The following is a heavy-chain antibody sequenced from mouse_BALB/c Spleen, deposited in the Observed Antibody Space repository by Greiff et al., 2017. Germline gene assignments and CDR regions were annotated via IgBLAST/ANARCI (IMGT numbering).Heavy chain of an antibody. CDR3: TRRRYDGFYYAMDY. D-gene: IGHD2-14*01. V-gene: IGHV6-6*02. CDR2: IRLKSNNYAT. CDR1: GFTFSNYW. Sequence: EVQRVESGGGLVQPGGSMKLSCVASGFTFSNYWMNWVRQSPEKGLEWVAEIRLKSNNYATHYAESVKGRFTISRDDSKSSVYLQMNNLRAEDTGIYYCTRRRYDGFYYAMDYWGQGTSVTVSS. J-gene: IGHJ4*01.